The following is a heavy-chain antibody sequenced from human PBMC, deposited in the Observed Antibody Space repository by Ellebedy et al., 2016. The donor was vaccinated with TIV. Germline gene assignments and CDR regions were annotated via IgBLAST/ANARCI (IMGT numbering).Heavy chain of an antibody. D-gene: IGHD3-22*01. V-gene: IGHV1-24*01. Sequence: AASVKVSCKVSGYTLTELSMHWVRQAPGKGLEWMGGFDPEDGETIYAQKFQGRVTMTEDTYTDTAYMELSSLRSEDTAVYYCATARNNDSSGYYRFDYWGQGTRVTVSS. CDR1: GYTLTELS. CDR3: ATARNNDSSGYYRFDY. CDR2: FDPEDGET. J-gene: IGHJ4*02.